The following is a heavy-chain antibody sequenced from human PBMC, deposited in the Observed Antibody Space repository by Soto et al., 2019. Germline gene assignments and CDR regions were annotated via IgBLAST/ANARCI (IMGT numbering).Heavy chain of an antibody. CDR2: INPDGSEK. V-gene: IGHV3-7*01. J-gene: IGHJ4*02. CDR3: SRSLDS. Sequence: GGSLRLSCAASGFTFSSSWMDWVRQAPGKGLEWVANINPDGSEKHYVGSVEGRFTISRDNAKNSLYLQMSSLTAEDSALYYCSRSLDSWGQGTRVTVSS. CDR1: GFTFSSSW.